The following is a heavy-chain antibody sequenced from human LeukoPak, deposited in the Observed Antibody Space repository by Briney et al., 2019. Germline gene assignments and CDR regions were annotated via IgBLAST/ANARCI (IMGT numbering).Heavy chain of an antibody. J-gene: IGHJ6*02. CDR1: GFAFSSYS. CDR3: AGRALNYNYNGMDV. CDR2: ISSSSSTI. Sequence: GGSLRLSCAVSGFAFSSYSMNWVRQAPGKGLEWVSYISSSSSTIYYSDSVKGRFTISRDNAMNSLFLQMNSLSDEDTAVYYCAGRALNYNYNGMDVWGQGTTVTVSS. V-gene: IGHV3-48*02.